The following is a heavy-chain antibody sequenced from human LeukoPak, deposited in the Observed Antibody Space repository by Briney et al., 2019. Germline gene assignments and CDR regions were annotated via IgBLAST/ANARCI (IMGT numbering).Heavy chain of an antibody. CDR3: ARTLDYGDYADNWFDP. CDR1: GFTFSSYA. J-gene: IGHJ5*02. D-gene: IGHD4-17*01. CDR2: ISYDGSNK. V-gene: IGHV3-30-3*01. Sequence: GGSLRLSCAASGFTFSSYAMHWVRQAPGKGLEWVAVISYDGSNKYYADSVKGRFTISRDNSKNTLYLQMNSLRAEDTAVYYCARTLDYGDYADNWFDPWGQETLVTVSS.